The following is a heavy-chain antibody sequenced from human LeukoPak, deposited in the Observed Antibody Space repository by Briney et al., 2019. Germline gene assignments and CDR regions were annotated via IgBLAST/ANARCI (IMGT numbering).Heavy chain of an antibody. CDR3: ARDKAVAGIRAFDI. J-gene: IGHJ3*02. Sequence: SETLSLTCAVYGGSFSGYYWSWIRQPPGKGPEWIGEINHSGSTNYNPSLKSRVTISVDTSKNQFSLKLSSVTAADTAVYYCARDKAVAGIRAFDIWGQGTMVTVSS. CDR1: GGSFSGYY. CDR2: INHSGST. V-gene: IGHV4-34*01. D-gene: IGHD6-19*01.